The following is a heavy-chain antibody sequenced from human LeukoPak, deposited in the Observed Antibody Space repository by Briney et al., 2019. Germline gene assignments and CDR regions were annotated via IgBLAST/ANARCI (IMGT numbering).Heavy chain of an antibody. CDR2: IGIDSGNT. CDR3: ARDYKYAFDN. J-gene: IGHJ4*02. CDR1: GFTFSDYS. D-gene: IGHD5-24*01. V-gene: IGHV3-48*01. Sequence: GGSLRLSCAASGFTFSDYSMNWVRQAPGKGLEWISYIGIDSGNTNYADSVEGRFTISGDKARNSLYLQMNSLRVEDTAVYYCARDYKYAFDNWGQGTLVTVSS.